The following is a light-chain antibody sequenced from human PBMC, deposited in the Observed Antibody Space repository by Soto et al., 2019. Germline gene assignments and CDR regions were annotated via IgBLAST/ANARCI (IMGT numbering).Light chain of an antibody. CDR3: QQYGSSPRT. Sequence: DIVMTQSPDSLAVSLGERATINCKSSQSVSSSYLAWYQQKPGQAPRLLIYGASSRATGIPDRFSGSGSGTDFTLTISRMEPEDFAVYYCQQYGSSPRTFGQGTKVEIK. CDR1: QSVSSSY. J-gene: IGKJ1*01. CDR2: GAS. V-gene: IGKV3-20*01.